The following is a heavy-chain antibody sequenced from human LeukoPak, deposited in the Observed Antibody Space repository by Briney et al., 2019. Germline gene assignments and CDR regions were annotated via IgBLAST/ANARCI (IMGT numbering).Heavy chain of an antibody. J-gene: IGHJ4*02. CDR1: GFTVSSIY. D-gene: IGHD1-26*01. CDR2: IYSGGGT. Sequence: RPGGSLRLSCAASGFTVSSIYMSWVRQAPGKGLEWVSVIYSGGGTDYADSVKGRFTISRDISKNTLYLQLNSLRVEDTAVYYCAKSIVGAIDYFDYWGQGTLVTVSS. CDR3: AKSIVGAIDYFDY. V-gene: IGHV3-53*01.